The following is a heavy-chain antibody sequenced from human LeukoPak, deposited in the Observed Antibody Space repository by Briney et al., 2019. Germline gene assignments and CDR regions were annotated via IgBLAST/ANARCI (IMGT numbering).Heavy chain of an antibody. CDR1: GFTFDDYA. CDR3: AKDAYGGATFFYYMGV. V-gene: IGHV3-9*01. CDR2: ISWNSGNV. Sequence: GGSLRLSCAGSGFTFDDYAMHWVRQTPGKGLEWVSGISWNSGNVAYADFVGGRFTISRDNAKNSPSLQMNSLSDEDTAVYYCAKDAYGGATFFYYMGVWGKGTTVTVSS. J-gene: IGHJ6*03. D-gene: IGHD2/OR15-2a*01.